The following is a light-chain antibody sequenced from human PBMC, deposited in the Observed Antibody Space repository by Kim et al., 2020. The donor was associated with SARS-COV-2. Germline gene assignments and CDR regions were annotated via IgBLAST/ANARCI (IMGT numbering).Light chain of an antibody. CDR2: DAS. J-gene: IGKJ2*03. Sequence: PLPQSPSSLSAAVGDRVTITCQASQDIDKYLNWYQQKSGKAPKLLIYDASKLKTGVPSRFSGSGSGTSFTLTISSLQPEDIATYYCQQYDNLQYSFGQGTKLEI. V-gene: IGKV1-33*01. CDR1: QDIDKY. CDR3: QQYDNLQYS.